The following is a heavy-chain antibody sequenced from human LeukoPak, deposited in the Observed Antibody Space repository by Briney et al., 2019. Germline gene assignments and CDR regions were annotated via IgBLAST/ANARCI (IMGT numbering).Heavy chain of an antibody. J-gene: IGHJ4*02. CDR2: ISGRDGRT. Sequence: PGGSLRLSCAASGFTFSSYAMSWVRQAPGRGLEWVSAISGRDGRTYYTDSVKGRFTISRDNSRDTLYLQMNSLRAEDTAVYYYSTSPSFGSSWYQFNYWGQGTLVTVSS. CDR3: STSPSFGSSWYQFNY. V-gene: IGHV3-23*01. D-gene: IGHD6-13*01. CDR1: GFTFSSYA.